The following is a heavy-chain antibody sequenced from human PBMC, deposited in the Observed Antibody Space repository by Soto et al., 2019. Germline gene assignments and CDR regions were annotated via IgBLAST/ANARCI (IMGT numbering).Heavy chain of an antibody. V-gene: IGHV4-59*01. CDR3: ARDDYGDYIDY. Sequence: SETLSLTCTVSGGFISSYYWSWIRQPPGGGLEWIGYLYYNGSTNYNPSLKSRVTISGDTSKNQFSLKLSSVTSTDTAVYYCARDDYGDYIDYWGQGTLVTVSS. D-gene: IGHD4-17*01. J-gene: IGHJ4*02. CDR1: GGFISSYY. CDR2: LYYNGST.